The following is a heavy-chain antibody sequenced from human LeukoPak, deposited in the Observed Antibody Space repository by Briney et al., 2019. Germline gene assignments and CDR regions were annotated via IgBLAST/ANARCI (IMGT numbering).Heavy chain of an antibody. D-gene: IGHD2-8*01. Sequence: ASVKVSCKASVYTFTGYYMHWVRQAPGQGLEWMGWINPNSGCTNYAQKFQGRDSMTRDTSISTAYMELSRLRSDDTAVYYCPRDGLMVYAIGDNWFDPWGQGTLVTVSS. CDR3: PRDGLMVYAIGDNWFDP. V-gene: IGHV1-2*02. CDR2: INPNSGCT. CDR1: VYTFTGYY. J-gene: IGHJ5*02.